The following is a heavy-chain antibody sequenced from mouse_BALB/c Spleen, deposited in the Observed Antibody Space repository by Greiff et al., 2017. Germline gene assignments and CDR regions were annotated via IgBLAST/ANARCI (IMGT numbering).Heavy chain of an antibody. CDR1: GFTFSSYA. CDR3: ARARDYDYEKGWYFDV. V-gene: IGHV5-9-4*01. D-gene: IGHD2-4*01. CDR2: ISSGGSYT. J-gene: IGHJ1*01. Sequence: EVKLMESGGGLVKPGGSLKLSCAASGFTFSSYAMSWVRQSPEKRLEWVAEISSGGSYTYYPDTVTGRFPISRDNAKNTLYLEMSSLRSEDTAMYYWARARDYDYEKGWYFDVWGAGTTVTVSS.